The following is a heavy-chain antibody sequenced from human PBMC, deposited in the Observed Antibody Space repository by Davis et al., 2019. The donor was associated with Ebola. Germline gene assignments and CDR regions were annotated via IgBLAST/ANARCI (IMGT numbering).Heavy chain of an antibody. D-gene: IGHD3-3*02. Sequence: GESLKISCAASGFTFSGSAMHWVRQAPGKGLEWVANIKQDGSEKYYVDSVKGRFTISRDNAKNSLYLQMNSLRAEDTAVYYCARVPGVHFWSGYHYYYYGMDVWGQGTTVTVSS. J-gene: IGHJ6*02. CDR3: ARVPGVHFWSGYHYYYYGMDV. CDR1: GFTFSGSA. V-gene: IGHV3-7*03. CDR2: IKQDGSEK.